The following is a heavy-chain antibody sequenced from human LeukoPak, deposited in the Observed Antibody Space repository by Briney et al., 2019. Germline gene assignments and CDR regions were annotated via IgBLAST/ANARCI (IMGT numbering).Heavy chain of an antibody. CDR2: ISGYNGNT. D-gene: IGHD3-22*01. Sequence: ASVTVSCKASGYTFTTYNINWVRQAPGQGLEWMGWISGYNGNTNYAQKLQGRVTMTTDTSTSTAYMELRSLKSDDTAVYYCASLKNYYDSSGYLVTDAFDIWGQGAMVTVSS. CDR1: GYTFTTYN. V-gene: IGHV1-18*01. CDR3: ASLKNYYDSSGYLVTDAFDI. J-gene: IGHJ3*02.